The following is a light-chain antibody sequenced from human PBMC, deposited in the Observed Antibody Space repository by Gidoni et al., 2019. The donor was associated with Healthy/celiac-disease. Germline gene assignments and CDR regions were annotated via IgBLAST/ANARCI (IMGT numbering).Light chain of an antibody. CDR2: AAS. V-gene: IGKV1-39*01. Sequence: ASQSISSSLNWYKQKPGQARKLLSYAASSLQSVVPSRFSGSGSGTDFTLTISSLQPEDFATYYCQQSDSTPLTFGGGTKVEIK. CDR3: QQSDSTPLT. CDR1: QSISSS. J-gene: IGKJ4*01.